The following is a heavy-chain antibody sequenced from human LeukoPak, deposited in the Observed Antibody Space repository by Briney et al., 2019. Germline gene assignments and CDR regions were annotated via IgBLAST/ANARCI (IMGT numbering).Heavy chain of an antibody. Sequence: GRSLRLSCAASGFTFSSYSMNWVRQAPGKGLEWVSYISSSSSTIYYADSVKGRFTISRDNAKNSLYLQMNSLRAEDTAVYYCAREKWAAAGHPDDYWGQGTLVTVSS. CDR2: ISSSSSTI. D-gene: IGHD6-13*01. CDR1: GFTFSSYS. CDR3: AREKWAAAGHPDDY. V-gene: IGHV3-48*04. J-gene: IGHJ4*02.